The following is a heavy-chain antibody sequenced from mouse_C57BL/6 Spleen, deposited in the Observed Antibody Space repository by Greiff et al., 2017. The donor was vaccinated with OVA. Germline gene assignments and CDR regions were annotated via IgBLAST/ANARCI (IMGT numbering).Heavy chain of an antibody. Sequence: QVHVKQSGPELVRPGVSVKISCKGSGYTFTDYAMHWVKQSPAKSLAWIGVISTYYGDASYNQKIKGKATLTVDTSSSTAYMELASLTSADSAVYYCARGLQSFAYWGQGTLVTVSA. D-gene: IGHD2-13*01. CDR2: ISTYYGDA. CDR1: GYTFTDYA. J-gene: IGHJ3*01. V-gene: IGHV1-67*01. CDR3: ARGLQSFAY.